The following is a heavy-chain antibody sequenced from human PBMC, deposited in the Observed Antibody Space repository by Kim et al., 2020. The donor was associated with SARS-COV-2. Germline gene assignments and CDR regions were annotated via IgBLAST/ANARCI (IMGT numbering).Heavy chain of an antibody. J-gene: IGHJ6*02. Sequence: GGSLRLSCAASGFTFDDYAMHWVRQAPGKGLEWVSGISWNSGSIGYADSVKGRFTISRDNAKNSLYRQMNSLRAEDTALYYCAKGKYGSYYYYYYGMDVWGQGTTVTVSS. CDR2: ISWNSGSI. D-gene: IGHD3-10*01. CDR1: GFTFDDYA. CDR3: AKGKYGSYYYYYYGMDV. V-gene: IGHV3-9*01.